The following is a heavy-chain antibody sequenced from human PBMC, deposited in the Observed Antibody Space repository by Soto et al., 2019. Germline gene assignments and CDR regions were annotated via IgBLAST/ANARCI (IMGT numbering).Heavy chain of an antibody. CDR3: ARDSSGYYYRVGSFDI. V-gene: IGHV3-33*01. CDR2: RWYDGSNK. CDR1: GFTFSSYG. Sequence: QVQLVESGGGVVQPGRSLRLSCAASGFTFSSYGMHWVRQAPGKGLERVAVRWYDGSNKYYADSVKGRFTISRDNSKNTLSLKMNSMRAEDTAVYYCARDSSGYYYRVGSFDIWGQGTMVTVSS. J-gene: IGHJ3*02. D-gene: IGHD3-22*01.